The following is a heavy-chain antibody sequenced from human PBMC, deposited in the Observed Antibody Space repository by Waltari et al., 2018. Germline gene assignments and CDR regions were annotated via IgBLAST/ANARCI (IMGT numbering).Heavy chain of an antibody. J-gene: IGHJ6*03. D-gene: IGHD2-21*01. Sequence: QVQLQESGPGLVKPSQTLSLTCTVSGGSISSGDYYWSWIRQPPGKGLEWIGYIYYSGSTYYNPSLKSRVTISVDTSKNQFSLKLSSVTAADTAVYYCARAGEEGYYYYYMDVWGQGTTVTVSS. V-gene: IGHV4-30-4*08. CDR3: ARAGEEGYYYYYMDV. CDR1: GGSISSGDYY. CDR2: IYYSGST.